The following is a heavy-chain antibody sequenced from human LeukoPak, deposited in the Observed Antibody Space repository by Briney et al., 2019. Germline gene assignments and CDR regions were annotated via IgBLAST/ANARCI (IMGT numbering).Heavy chain of an antibody. CDR3: ARQGIRSDFLNWFYP. J-gene: IGHJ5*02. Sequence: PSETLSLTCSVSGDSIRSSSYYWGWIRQPPGKGLEWIGSIYYSGSTYYNPSLKSRVTISVGTSKNQFSLKVNSVTAADTAVYYCARQGIRSDFLNWFYPWGQGTLVTVSS. CDR1: GDSIRSSSYY. CDR2: IYYSGST. V-gene: IGHV4-39*01. D-gene: IGHD2/OR15-2a*01.